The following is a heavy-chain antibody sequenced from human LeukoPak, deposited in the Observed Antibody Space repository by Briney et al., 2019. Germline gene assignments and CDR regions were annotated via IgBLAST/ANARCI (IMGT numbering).Heavy chain of an antibody. V-gene: IGHV4-34*01. Sequence: PSETLSLTCAVYGGSFSGYYWSWIRQPPGKGLEWIGEINHSRSTNYNPSLKSRVTISVDTSKNQFSLKLSSVAAADTAVYYCARALWFGELFLPYYYYGMDVWGKGTTVTVSS. D-gene: IGHD3-10*01. CDR1: GGSFSGYY. CDR2: INHSRST. J-gene: IGHJ6*04. CDR3: ARALWFGELFLPYYYYGMDV.